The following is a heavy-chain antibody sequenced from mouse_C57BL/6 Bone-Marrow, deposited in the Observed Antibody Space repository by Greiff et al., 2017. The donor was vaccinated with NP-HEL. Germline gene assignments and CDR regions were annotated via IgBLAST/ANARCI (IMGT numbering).Heavy chain of an antibody. D-gene: IGHD2-4*01. Sequence: QVQLQQSGPELVKPGASVKISCKASGYAFSSSWMNWVKQRPGKGLEWIGRIYPGDGDTNYNGKFKGKATLTADKSSSTAYMQLSSLTSEDSAVYLCAREIYYDYDVWFAYWGQGTLVTVSA. CDR2: IYPGDGDT. CDR3: AREIYYDYDVWFAY. V-gene: IGHV1-82*01. J-gene: IGHJ3*01. CDR1: GYAFSSSW.